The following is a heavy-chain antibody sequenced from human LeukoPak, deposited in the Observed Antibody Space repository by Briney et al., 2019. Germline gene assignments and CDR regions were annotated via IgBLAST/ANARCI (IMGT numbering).Heavy chain of an antibody. CDR1: GYTFTSYY. J-gene: IGHJ6*04. CDR3: ARDLDIVVVPAVITPLYYYGMDA. D-gene: IGHD2-2*03. CDR2: INPSGGST. Sequence: ASVKVSCKASGYTFTSYYMHWVRQAPGQGLEWMGIINPSGGSTSYAQKFQGRVTMTRDTSTSTVYMELSSLRSEDTAVYYCARDLDIVVVPAVITPLYYYGMDAGAKGTTVTAS. V-gene: IGHV1-46*01.